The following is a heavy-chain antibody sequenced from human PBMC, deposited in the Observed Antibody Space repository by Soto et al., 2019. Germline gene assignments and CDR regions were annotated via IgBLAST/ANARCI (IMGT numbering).Heavy chain of an antibody. CDR3: TTDLQYRRYTWNFY. Sequence: EVQLAVSGGGFVKPGGSLRLSCAVSGFSFSDAWLNWVRQAPGKGMEWVGRIKTKSDSAATDYAAPVKGRFIISRDDSKNTLFLQLISLQAEDTAVYYCTTDLQYRRYTWNFYWGQGTLVTVSS. V-gene: IGHV3-15*07. J-gene: IGHJ4*02. D-gene: IGHD1-7*01. CDR2: IKTKSDSAAT. CDR1: GFSFSDAW.